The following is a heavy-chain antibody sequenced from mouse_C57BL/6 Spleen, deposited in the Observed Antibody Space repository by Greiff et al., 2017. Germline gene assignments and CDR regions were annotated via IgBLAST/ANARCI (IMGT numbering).Heavy chain of an antibody. J-gene: IGHJ4*01. Sequence: VQLKQSGAELVKPGASVKLSCTASGFNFKDYYMHWVKQRTEQGLEWIGRIDPEDGETKYAPKFQGKATITADTSSNTAYLQLSSLTSEDTAVYYCARERGCPSYAMDYWGQGTSVTVSS. V-gene: IGHV14-2*01. CDR2: IDPEDGET. CDR1: GFNFKDYY. CDR3: ARERGCPSYAMDY.